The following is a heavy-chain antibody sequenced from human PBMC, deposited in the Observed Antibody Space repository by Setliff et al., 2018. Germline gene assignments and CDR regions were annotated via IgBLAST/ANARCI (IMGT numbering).Heavy chain of an antibody. J-gene: IGHJ3*02. CDR3: TRDFLGATASFDI. D-gene: IGHD3-3*01. CDR2: INPDNGNR. V-gene: IGHV1-3*01. CDR1: GFTLTSYP. Sequence: ASVKVSCKASGFTLTSYPIHWVRQAPGQRLEWMGWINPDNGNRKYSQRFQGRVTITRDTSASIVFLELSTLRSEDTAVYYCTRDFLGATASFDIWGQGTMVTVSS.